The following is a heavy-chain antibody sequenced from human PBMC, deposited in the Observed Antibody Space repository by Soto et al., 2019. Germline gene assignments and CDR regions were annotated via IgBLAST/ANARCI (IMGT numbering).Heavy chain of an antibody. CDR3: VRGSTGSYPGSQIFYF. J-gene: IGHJ4*02. D-gene: IGHD3-10*01. V-gene: IGHV3-23*01. CDR2: ITDTGGDA. CDR1: GLTFGSRA. Sequence: GGSLRLSCVASGLTFGSRAMSWVRQSPGVGLEWVSTITDTGGDAKYGDSVSGRFAISRDNSKNTLNLQMSAQRAEDSAIYFCVRGSTGSYPGSQIFYFWRRGTLVAVSS.